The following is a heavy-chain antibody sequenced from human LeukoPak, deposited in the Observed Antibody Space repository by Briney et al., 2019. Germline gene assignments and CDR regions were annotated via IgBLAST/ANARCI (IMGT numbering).Heavy chain of an antibody. CDR2: ISSSSSYI. CDR3: ASPLVRGYYFDY. CDR1: GFTFSSYS. Sequence: PGGSLRLSCAASGFTFSSYSMNWVRQAPGKGLEWVSSISSSSSYIYYADSVKGRFTISRDNAKNSLYLQMNSLRAEDTAVYYCASPLVRGYYFDYWGQGTLVTVSS. V-gene: IGHV3-21*01. D-gene: IGHD3-10*01. J-gene: IGHJ4*02.